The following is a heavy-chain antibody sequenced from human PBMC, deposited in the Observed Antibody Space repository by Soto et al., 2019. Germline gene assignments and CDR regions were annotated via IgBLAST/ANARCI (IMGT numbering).Heavy chain of an antibody. Sequence: PGGSLRLSCAASGFPFRTFALSWVRQAPGTGLEWVSAINGHGDATAYVGAVKGRFTISRDNSKNARWLQMKSLIAEDTAVDYCAGPGYSSQEFCGQGPLVTGSS. D-gene: IGHD5-18*01. CDR2: INGHGDAT. CDR3: AGPGYSSQEF. V-gene: IGHV3-23*01. J-gene: IGHJ1*01. CDR1: GFPFRTFA.